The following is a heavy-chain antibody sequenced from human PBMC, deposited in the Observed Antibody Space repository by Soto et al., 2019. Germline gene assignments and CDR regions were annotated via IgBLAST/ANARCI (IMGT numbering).Heavy chain of an antibody. J-gene: IGHJ3*02. D-gene: IGHD3-3*01. CDR3: VRDRGVGTPDTXDI. V-gene: IGHV3-48*02. Sequence: GGSLRLSCAASGFIFSSYNLNWVRQAAGKGLEWVSYISSSGNTIYYSDSVKGRFTFSRDNGKNSLFLQMNSLREEDTAVYYCVRDRGVGTPDTXDIRGQGTMVTV. CDR1: GFIFSSYN. CDR2: ISSSGNTI.